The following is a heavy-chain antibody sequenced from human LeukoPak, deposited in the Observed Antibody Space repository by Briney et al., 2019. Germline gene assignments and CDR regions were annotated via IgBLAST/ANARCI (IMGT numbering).Heavy chain of an antibody. CDR1: GYSISSGYY. D-gene: IGHD1-1*01. CDR2: IFQRGYS. J-gene: IGHJ5*02. V-gene: IGHV4-38-2*01. CDR3: AGDKETTGNGRPNWFDP. Sequence: SETLSLTCAVSGYSISSGYYWGWIRQPPGKGLQWIGSIFQRGYSYYNPSLKSLVTISVDTSRNTFSLKLSSVTAADTAVYYCAGDKETTGNGRPNWFDPWGQGPLVTVSS.